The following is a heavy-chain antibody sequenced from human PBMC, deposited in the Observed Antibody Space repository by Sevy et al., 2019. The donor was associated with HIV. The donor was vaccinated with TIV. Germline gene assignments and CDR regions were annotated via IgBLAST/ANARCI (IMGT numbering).Heavy chain of an antibody. Sequence: ASVKVSCKVSGYTLTELSIHWVRQAPGKGLEWLVTFDPEDGKTIYAQNFQGRVTMIEDTSTDTTYMELSSLRSEDTAVYYCASTRDYYDSSGYYFDYWGQGTLVTVSS. CDR2: FDPEDGKT. V-gene: IGHV1-24*01. J-gene: IGHJ4*02. CDR1: GYTLTELS. D-gene: IGHD3-22*01. CDR3: ASTRDYYDSSGYYFDY.